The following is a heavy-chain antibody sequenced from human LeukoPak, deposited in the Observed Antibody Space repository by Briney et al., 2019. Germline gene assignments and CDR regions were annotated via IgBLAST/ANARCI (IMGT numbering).Heavy chain of an antibody. CDR3: ARRGVHYYGSGSYFFSFDY. CDR2: IYYSGST. CDR1: GGSISSSYY. D-gene: IGHD3-10*01. J-gene: IGHJ4*02. Sequence: NTSETLSLTCAVSGGSISSSYYWGWIRQPPGKGLEWIGSIYYSGSTYYNPSLKSRVTISVDTSKNQFSLKLSSVTAADTAVYYCARRGVHYYGSGSYFFSFDYWGQGTLVTVSS. V-gene: IGHV4-39*07.